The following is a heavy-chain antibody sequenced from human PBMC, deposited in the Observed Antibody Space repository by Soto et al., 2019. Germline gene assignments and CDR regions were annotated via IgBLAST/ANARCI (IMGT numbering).Heavy chain of an antibody. CDR3: ARNVGGYDFWTGYSYFDY. D-gene: IGHD3-3*01. CDR1: AGSFSVYY. Sequence: AETLCITCAVYAGSFSVYYWGWIGQPPGKGLKWIGEINHGGSTNYNPSLVSRVTISIDTSKKQFSLKLSSVTAADTAVYYCARNVGGYDFWTGYSYFDYWGQGTMVTVSS. J-gene: IGHJ4*02. CDR2: INHGGST. V-gene: IGHV4-34*01.